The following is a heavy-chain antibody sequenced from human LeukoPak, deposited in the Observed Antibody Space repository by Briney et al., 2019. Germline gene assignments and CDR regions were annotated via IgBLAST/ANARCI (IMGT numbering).Heavy chain of an antibody. CDR3: ASSDLLLWFGELSLP. D-gene: IGHD3-10*01. Sequence: GSLRLSCAASGFTFSSYSMNWVRQAPGKGLEWVSSISSSSSYIYYADSVKGRFTISRDNAKNSLYLQMNSLRAEDTAVYYCASSDLLLWFGELSLPWGQGTLVTVSS. CDR2: ISSSSSYI. CDR1: GFTFSSYS. V-gene: IGHV3-21*01. J-gene: IGHJ5*02.